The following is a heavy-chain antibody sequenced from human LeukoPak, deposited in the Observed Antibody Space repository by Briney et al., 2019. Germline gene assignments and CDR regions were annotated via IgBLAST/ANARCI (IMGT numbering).Heavy chain of an antibody. V-gene: IGHV3-11*04. Sequence: GGSLRLSCAASGFTFSDYYMSWIRQAPGKGLEWVSYISSSGSTIYYADSVKGRFTISRDNAKNSLYLQMNSLRAEDTAVYYRASVYDFWVLAYWGQGTLVTVSS. CDR1: GFTFSDYY. D-gene: IGHD3-3*01. CDR3: ASVYDFWVLAY. J-gene: IGHJ4*02. CDR2: ISSSGSTI.